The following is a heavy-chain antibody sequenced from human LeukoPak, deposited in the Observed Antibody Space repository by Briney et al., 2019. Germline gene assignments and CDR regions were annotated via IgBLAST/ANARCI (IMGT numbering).Heavy chain of an antibody. CDR1: GFTFSGYW. J-gene: IGHJ4*02. CDR3: ARETGTYFDY. V-gene: IGHV3-7*01. CDR2: IKQDGSEK. D-gene: IGHD1-7*01. Sequence: PGGSLRLSCAASGFTFSGYWMSWVRQAPGKGLEWVANIKQDGSEKYYVDSVKGRFTISRDNAKNSLYLQMNSLRAEDTAVYYCARETGTYFDYWGQGTLVTVSS.